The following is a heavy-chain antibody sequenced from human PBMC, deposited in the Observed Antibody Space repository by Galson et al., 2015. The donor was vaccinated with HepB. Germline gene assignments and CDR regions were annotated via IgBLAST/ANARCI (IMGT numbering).Heavy chain of an antibody. J-gene: IGHJ5*02. CDR1: GYTFTRYA. Sequence: SVKVSCKASGYTFTRYAMHWVRQAPGQRLEWMGWINAGNGNTKYSQKLQGRVTITRDTSASTAYMELSSLRSEDTAVYYCARGVYANFWSGYYGDYNWFDPWGQGTLVTVSS. V-gene: IGHV1-3*01. CDR2: INAGNGNT. CDR3: ARGVYANFWSGYYGDYNWFDP. D-gene: IGHD3-3*01.